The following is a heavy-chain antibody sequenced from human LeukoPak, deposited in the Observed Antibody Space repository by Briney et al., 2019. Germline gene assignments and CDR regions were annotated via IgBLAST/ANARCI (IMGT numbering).Heavy chain of an antibody. CDR1: GGSFSGYY. Sequence: PSETLSLTCAVYGGSFSGYYWSWIRQPPGKGLEWIGEINHSGSTNCNPSLKSRVTISVDTSKNQFSLKLSSVTAADTAVYYCARGPYCSSTSCYPVDYWGQGTLVTVSS. V-gene: IGHV4-34*01. J-gene: IGHJ4*02. CDR2: INHSGST. D-gene: IGHD2-2*01. CDR3: ARGPYCSSTSCYPVDY.